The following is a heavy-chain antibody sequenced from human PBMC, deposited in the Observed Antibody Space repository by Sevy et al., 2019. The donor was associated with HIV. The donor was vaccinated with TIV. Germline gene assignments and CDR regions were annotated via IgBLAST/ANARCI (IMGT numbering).Heavy chain of an antibody. CDR2: IYYSGST. CDR3: ARDRIVVVPAAHTSYYYYYMDV. D-gene: IGHD2-2*01. Sequence: SETLSLTCTVSGGSVSSGSYYWSWIRQPPGKGLEWIGYIYYSGSTNYHPSLKSRVTISVDTSKNQFSLKLSSVTAADTAVYYCARDRIVVVPAAHTSYYYYYMDVWGKGTTVTVSS. J-gene: IGHJ6*03. CDR1: GGSVSSGSYY. V-gene: IGHV4-61*01.